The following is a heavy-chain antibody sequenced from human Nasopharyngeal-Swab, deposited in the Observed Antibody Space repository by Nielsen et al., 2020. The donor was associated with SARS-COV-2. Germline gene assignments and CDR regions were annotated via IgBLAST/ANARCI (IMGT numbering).Heavy chain of an antibody. CDR3: ARDLRVYYYGSGSYYVLDY. D-gene: IGHD3-10*01. CDR2: INSDGSST. J-gene: IGHJ4*02. V-gene: IGHV3-74*01. Sequence: GESLKISCAASGFTFSSYWMHWVRQAPGKGLVWVSRINSDGSSTSYADSVKGRFTISRDNAKNTLYLQMNSLRAEDTAVYYCARDLRVYYYGSGSYYVLDYWGQGTLVTVSS. CDR1: GFTFSSYW.